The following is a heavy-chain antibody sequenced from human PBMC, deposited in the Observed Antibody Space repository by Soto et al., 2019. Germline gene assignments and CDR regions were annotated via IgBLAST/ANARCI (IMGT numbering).Heavy chain of an antibody. J-gene: IGHJ4*02. Sequence: SETLSLTCAVSGGSISSGGYSWSWIRQPPGKGLEWIGYIYHSGSTYYNPSLKSRVTISVDRSKNQFSLKLSSVTAADTAVYYCASDHIAVAGFDFDYWGQGTLVTVSS. V-gene: IGHV4-30-2*01. CDR2: IYHSGST. CDR3: ASDHIAVAGFDFDY. D-gene: IGHD6-19*01. CDR1: GGSISSGGYS.